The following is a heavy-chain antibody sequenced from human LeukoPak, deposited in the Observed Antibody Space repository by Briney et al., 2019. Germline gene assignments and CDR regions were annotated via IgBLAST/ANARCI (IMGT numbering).Heavy chain of an antibody. V-gene: IGHV4-59*08. D-gene: IGHD1-14*01. CDR2: IYYSGST. Sequence: SESLSLTCTVSGGSISSYYWSWIRQPPGKGLEWIGYIYYSGSTNYNPSLKSRVTISVDTSKNQFSLKLSSVTAADTAVCYCARQASEPYFDYWGQGTLVTVSS. CDR1: GGSISSYY. CDR3: ARQASEPYFDY. J-gene: IGHJ4*02.